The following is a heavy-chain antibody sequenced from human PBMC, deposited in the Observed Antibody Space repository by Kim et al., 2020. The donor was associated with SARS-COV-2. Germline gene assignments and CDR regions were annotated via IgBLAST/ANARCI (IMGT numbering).Heavy chain of an antibody. CDR1: GFTFSDSY. V-gene: IGHV3-11*03. Sequence: GGSLRLSCAASGFTFSDSYMGWIRQPPGKGLEWVSYIDSSASYTNYADSVKGRFTISRDNAKNSLYLQMNSLRAEDTAVYYCASSRGRYRIVSFDFWGQGTLVTVSS. J-gene: IGHJ4*02. D-gene: IGHD2-15*01. CDR2: IDSSASYT. CDR3: ASSRGRYRIVSFDF.